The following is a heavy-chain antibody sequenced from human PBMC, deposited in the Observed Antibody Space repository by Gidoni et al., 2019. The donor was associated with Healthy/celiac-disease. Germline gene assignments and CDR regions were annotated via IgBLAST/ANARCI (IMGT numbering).Heavy chain of an antibody. CDR1: GGSVSSATYY. Sequence: QVQLQESGPGLVKPSETLSLTCTVSGGSVSSATYYWSWIRQPPGKGLEWIGYIYYSGSTNYNPSLKSRVTISVDTSKNQFSLKLSSVTAADTAVYYCARRGPGGRSFDIWGQGTMVIVSS. J-gene: IGHJ3*02. D-gene: IGHD3-10*01. CDR2: IYYSGST. V-gene: IGHV4-61*01. CDR3: ARRGPGGRSFDI.